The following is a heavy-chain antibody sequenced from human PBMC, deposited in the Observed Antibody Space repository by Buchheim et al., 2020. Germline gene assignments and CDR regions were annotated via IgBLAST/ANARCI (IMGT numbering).Heavy chain of an antibody. J-gene: IGHJ4*02. CDR2: ISTTGNT. CDR3: ARSGFDYYFDF. D-gene: IGHD5-12*01. V-gene: IGHV4-61*02. CDR1: GGSISSGNYY. Sequence: QVQLQESGPGLVKPSQTLSLSCTVSGGSISSGNYYWHWIRRPAGKGLEWIGRISTTGNTNYNLSLKIRLSTSVDSSKNQFSLRLTSVTAADTAVYYCARSGFDYYFDFWGQGTL.